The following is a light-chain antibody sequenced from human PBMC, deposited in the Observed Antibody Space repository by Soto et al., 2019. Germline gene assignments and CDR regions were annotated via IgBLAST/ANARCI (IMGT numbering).Light chain of an antibody. Sequence: EIVMTQSPVTLSVSPGERATLSCTASQSVNNNVAWYQQKPGHTPRLLIYSASIGATGTPARFSGSGSGTDFTLTISRLEPADFAVYYCQQYGSSPLTFGGGTKVDNK. J-gene: IGKJ4*01. CDR1: QSVNNN. CDR3: QQYGSSPLT. CDR2: SAS. V-gene: IGKV3-20*01.